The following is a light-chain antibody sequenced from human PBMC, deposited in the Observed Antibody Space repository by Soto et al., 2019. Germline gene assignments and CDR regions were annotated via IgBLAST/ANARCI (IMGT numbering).Light chain of an antibody. CDR3: QQLNRYTIT. J-gene: IGKJ5*01. CDR2: AAS. CDR1: QGISSY. Sequence: DIQMTQSPSFLSASVGDRVTLTCRASQGISSYLAWYQQKPGKAPKLLIYAASTLQSGVPSRVSGRGSWTEFTLTISSLQPADFETYDCQQLNRYTITFGPGTRLEIK. V-gene: IGKV1-9*01.